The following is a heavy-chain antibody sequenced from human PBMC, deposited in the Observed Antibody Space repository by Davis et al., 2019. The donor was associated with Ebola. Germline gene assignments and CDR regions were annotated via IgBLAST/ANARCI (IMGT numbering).Heavy chain of an antibody. V-gene: IGHV3-21*04. CDR3: ARDRQRTLDY. Sequence: GESLKISCAASGFTFSSYSMNWVRQAPGKGLEWVSSISSSSSYIYYADSVKGRFTISRDNAKNSLYLQMNSLRVEDTAVYYCARDRQRTLDYWGQGTLVAVSS. CDR2: ISSSSSYI. CDR1: GFTFSSYS. D-gene: IGHD1-1*01. J-gene: IGHJ4*02.